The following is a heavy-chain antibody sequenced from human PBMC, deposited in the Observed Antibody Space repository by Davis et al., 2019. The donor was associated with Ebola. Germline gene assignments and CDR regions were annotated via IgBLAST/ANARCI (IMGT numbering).Heavy chain of an antibody. J-gene: IGHJ4*02. D-gene: IGHD2-2*01. CDR3: ARDPPIVVVPAAEDY. CDR2: INPNSGGT. V-gene: IGHV1-2*06. Sequence: ASVRVSCMASVYTFTGYYMHWVRQAPGQGREGMGRINPNSGGTNYAQKFQGRVTMTRDTSISTAYMELSRLRSDDTAVYYCARDPPIVVVPAAEDYWGQGTLVTVSS. CDR1: VYTFTGYY.